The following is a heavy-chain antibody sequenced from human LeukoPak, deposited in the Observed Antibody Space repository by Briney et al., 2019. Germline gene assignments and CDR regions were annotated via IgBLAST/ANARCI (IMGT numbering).Heavy chain of an antibody. Sequence: GGSLRLSCTASGFTFGDYAMSWVRQAPGKGLEWVGFIRSKAYGGTTEYAASVKGRFTISRDDSKSIAYLQMNSLKTEDTAVYYCIGVLVIAIGFDYWGQGTLVTVSS. D-gene: IGHD2-21*01. CDR1: GFTFGDYA. V-gene: IGHV3-49*04. CDR3: IGVLVIAIGFDY. J-gene: IGHJ4*02. CDR2: IRSKAYGGTT.